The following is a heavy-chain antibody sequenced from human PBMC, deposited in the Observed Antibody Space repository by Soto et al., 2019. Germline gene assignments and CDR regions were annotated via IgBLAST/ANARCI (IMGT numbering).Heavy chain of an antibody. V-gene: IGHV1-46*03. CDR1: GYTFTSYY. D-gene: IGHD1-20*01. J-gene: IGHJ3*02. Sequence: QVQLVQSGAEVKKPGASVKVSCKASGYTFTSYYMHWVRQAPGQGLEWMGIINPSGGSTSYAQKFQGRVTITRDTSTSTVYMELSSLRSEDTAVYYCAREHQQIEYLEAFDIWGQGTMVTVSS. CDR3: AREHQQIEYLEAFDI. CDR2: INPSGGST.